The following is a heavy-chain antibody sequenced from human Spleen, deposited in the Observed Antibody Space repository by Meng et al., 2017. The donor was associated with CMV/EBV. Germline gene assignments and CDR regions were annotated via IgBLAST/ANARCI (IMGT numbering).Heavy chain of an antibody. Sequence: SETLSLTCTVSGYSISSGYYWGWIRQPPGKGLEWIGSIYHSGSTKYNPSLKSRVTIALDTSKNQFSLKLSSVTAADTAVYYCARETYSYGPIDYWGQGTLVTVSS. CDR1: GYSISSGYY. CDR3: ARETYSYGPIDY. D-gene: IGHD5-18*01. CDR2: IYHSGST. J-gene: IGHJ4*02. V-gene: IGHV4-38-2*02.